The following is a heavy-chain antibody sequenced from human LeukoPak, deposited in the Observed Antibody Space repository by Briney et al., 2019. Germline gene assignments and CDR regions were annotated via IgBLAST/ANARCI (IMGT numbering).Heavy chain of an antibody. Sequence: PSETLSLTCTVSGGSISTSSYYWGWIRQPPGKGLEWIGSIYYSGSTSYNPSLKSRVTISVDTSKNQFSLKLSSVTAADTAVYYCAGQWGYYGDWHFDYWGQGTLVTVSS. CDR1: GGSISTSSYY. CDR2: IYYSGST. J-gene: IGHJ4*02. CDR3: AGQWGYYGDWHFDY. D-gene: IGHD4-17*01. V-gene: IGHV4-39*07.